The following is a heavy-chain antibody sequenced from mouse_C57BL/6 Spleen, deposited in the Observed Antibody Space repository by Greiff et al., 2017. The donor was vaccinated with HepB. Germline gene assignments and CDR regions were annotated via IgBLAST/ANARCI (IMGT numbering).Heavy chain of an antibody. J-gene: IGHJ4*01. CDR3: ATGVLHYAMDD. V-gene: IGHV2-3*01. CDR1: GFSLTSYG. Sequence: VKLQESGPGLVAPSQSLSITCTVSGFSLTSYGVSWVRQPPGKGLEWLGVIWGDGSTNYHSALISRLTISKDNSKSQVYLRLNSLQTDDTATYYSATGVLHYAMDDWGQGTSVTVAS. CDR2: IWGDGST. D-gene: IGHD2-12*01.